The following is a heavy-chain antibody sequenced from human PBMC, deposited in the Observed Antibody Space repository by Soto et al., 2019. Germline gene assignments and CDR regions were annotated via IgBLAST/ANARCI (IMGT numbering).Heavy chain of an antibody. J-gene: IGHJ4*02. Sequence: GGSLRLSCTASGFTFGDYAMSWFRQAPGKGLEWVGFIRSKAYGGTTEYAASVKGRFTISRDDSKSIAYLQMNSLKTEDTAVYYCTRDWSRLHLGELSLNFDYWGQGTLVTVSS. CDR2: IRSKAYGGTT. D-gene: IGHD3-16*02. V-gene: IGHV3-49*03. CDR1: GFTFGDYA. CDR3: TRDWSRLHLGELSLNFDY.